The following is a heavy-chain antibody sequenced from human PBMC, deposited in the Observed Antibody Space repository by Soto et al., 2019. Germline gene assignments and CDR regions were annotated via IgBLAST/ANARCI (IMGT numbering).Heavy chain of an antibody. CDR1: GFTFNTYV. CDR2: ISYSADKT. Sequence: EVRLLESGGGLVQPGGSLRLSCATSGFTFNTYVMNWVRQAPGKGLEWVSTISYSADKTHYAYSVKGRFTISRDNSRDTLFLQMNSLRADDAAVYYCARRARTATTNWGAFDVWGQGTMVTVSS. D-gene: IGHD1-7*01. V-gene: IGHV3-23*01. J-gene: IGHJ3*01. CDR3: ARRARTATTNWGAFDV.